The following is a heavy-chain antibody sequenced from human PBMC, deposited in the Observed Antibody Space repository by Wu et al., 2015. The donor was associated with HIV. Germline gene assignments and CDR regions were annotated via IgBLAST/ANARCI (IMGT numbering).Heavy chain of an antibody. CDR1: GYTFTGYY. J-gene: IGHJ5*02. D-gene: IGHD6-13*01. CDR3: ARGRIAAAGTIPNWFDP. V-gene: IGHV1-2*02. CDR2: INPNSGGT. Sequence: QVQLVQSGAEVKKPGASVKVSCKASGYTFTGYYMHWVRQAPGQGLEWMGWINPNSGGTNYAQKFQGRVTMTRDTSISTAYMELSRLRSDDTAVYYCARGRIAAAGTIPNWFDPGAREPWSPSPQ.